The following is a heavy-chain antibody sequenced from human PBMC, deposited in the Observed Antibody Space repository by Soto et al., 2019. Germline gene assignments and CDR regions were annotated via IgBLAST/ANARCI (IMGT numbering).Heavy chain of an antibody. CDR1: RYTFTGYY. D-gene: IGHD2-2*01. CDR2: MNPNSGGT. Sequence: ASVKVSCKASRYTFTGYYMHWVRQAPGQGLEWMGWMNPNSGGTSYAQKFQGRVTMTRDTSIATAYMELSSLTSDDTAVYYCAREMRYCSSTSCGDFDYWGQGTLVTVSS. CDR3: AREMRYCSSTSCGDFDY. J-gene: IGHJ4*02. V-gene: IGHV1-2*02.